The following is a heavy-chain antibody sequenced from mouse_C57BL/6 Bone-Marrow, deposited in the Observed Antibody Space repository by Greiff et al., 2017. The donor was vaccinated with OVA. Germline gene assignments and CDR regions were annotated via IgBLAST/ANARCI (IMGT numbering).Heavy chain of an antibody. CDR2: IFPGSGST. D-gene: IGHD2-3*01. J-gene: IGHJ1*03. V-gene: IGHV1-75*01. CDR3: ASVNGYYFYWYFDV. Sequence: VQLVESGPELVKPGASVKISCKASGYTFTDYYINWVKQRPGQGLEWIGWIFPGSGSTYYNEKFKGKATLTVDKSSSTAYMLLSSLTSDDSAVYFCASVNGYYFYWYFDVWGTGTTVTVSS. CDR1: GYTFTDYY.